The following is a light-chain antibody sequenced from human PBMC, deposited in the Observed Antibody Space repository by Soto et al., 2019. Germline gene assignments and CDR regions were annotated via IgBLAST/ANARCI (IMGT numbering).Light chain of an antibody. Sequence: DIQMTHSPSTLSASVGDRVTITCRASQSISTWLAWYQQRPGKSPKLLIYKASNLESGVPSRFSGSGSGTEFTLTISSLQPDDSATYYCQQYNSTFGQGTKVDIK. V-gene: IGKV1-5*03. CDR2: KAS. J-gene: IGKJ1*01. CDR1: QSISTW. CDR3: QQYNST.